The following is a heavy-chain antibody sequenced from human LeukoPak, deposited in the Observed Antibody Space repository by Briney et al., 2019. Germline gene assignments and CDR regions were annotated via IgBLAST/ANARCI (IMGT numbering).Heavy chain of an antibody. J-gene: IGHJ4*02. CDR3: ARGAKYSSSSGGGKNRGAFDY. CDR2: LRRSDNTI. CDR1: GFTFSDYY. D-gene: IGHD6-6*01. Sequence: PGGSLTLSCAASGFTFSDYYMSWIRQAPGKGLEWVSYLRRSDNTIQDADYVKGRFTISRDNAKNSLYLQMNSLRAEDTAVYYCARGAKYSSSSGGGKNRGAFDYWGQGTLVTVSS. V-gene: IGHV3-11*04.